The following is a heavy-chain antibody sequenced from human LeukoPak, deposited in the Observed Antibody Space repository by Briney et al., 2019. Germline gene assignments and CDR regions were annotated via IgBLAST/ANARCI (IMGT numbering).Heavy chain of an antibody. Sequence: SGGSLRLSCAASGFTFDDYAMHWVRQAPGKGLEWVSLISWDGGSTYYADSVKGRFTISRGNSKNSLYLQMNSLRAEDTALYYCAKEALGELSLIDYWGQGTLVTVSS. CDR1: GFTFDDYA. V-gene: IGHV3-43D*03. J-gene: IGHJ4*02. D-gene: IGHD3-16*02. CDR2: ISWDGGST. CDR3: AKEALGELSLIDY.